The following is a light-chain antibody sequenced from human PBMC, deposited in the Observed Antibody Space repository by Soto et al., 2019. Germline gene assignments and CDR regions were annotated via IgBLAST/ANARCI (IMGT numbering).Light chain of an antibody. V-gene: IGKV3-11*01. CDR1: ESVSSY. CDR2: DAS. J-gene: IGKJ4*01. Sequence: IVLTQSPGTLSVSPGERVTLSCRASESVSSYLAWYQQKPGQAPRLLIYDASNRATGIPARFSGSGSGTDFTLTISGLEPEDFAVYYCQQRSNWPLTFGGGTKVEIK. CDR3: QQRSNWPLT.